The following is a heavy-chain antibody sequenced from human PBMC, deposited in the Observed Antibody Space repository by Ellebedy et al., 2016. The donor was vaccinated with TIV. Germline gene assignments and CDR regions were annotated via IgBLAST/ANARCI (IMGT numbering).Heavy chain of an antibody. CDR3: AKEDPRVEQLGH. V-gene: IGHV3-30*18. J-gene: IGHJ4*02. CDR1: GFTFSSYA. CDR2: ISYDGTDK. Sequence: PGGSLRLSCAASGFTFSSYAMHWVRQAPGKGLEWVAVISYDGTDKYYRDSVKGRLTISRDNSKNTLYLQMNSLRVEDTAVYYCAKEDPRVEQLGHWGQGTLVTVSS. D-gene: IGHD6-6*01.